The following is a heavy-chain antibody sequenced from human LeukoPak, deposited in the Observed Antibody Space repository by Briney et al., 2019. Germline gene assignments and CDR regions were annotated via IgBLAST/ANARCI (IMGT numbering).Heavy chain of an antibody. D-gene: IGHD3-10*01. J-gene: IGHJ4*02. Sequence: PSETLSLTCTVSGGSISSGSYYWSWIRQPAGKGLEWIGRIYTSGSTNYNPSLKSRVTISVDTSKNQFSLKLSSVTAADTAVYYCARERFYSSGSYNNRIDNWGQGTLVTVSS. CDR2: IYTSGST. CDR3: ARERFYSSGSYNNRIDN. V-gene: IGHV4-61*02. CDR1: GGSISSGSYY.